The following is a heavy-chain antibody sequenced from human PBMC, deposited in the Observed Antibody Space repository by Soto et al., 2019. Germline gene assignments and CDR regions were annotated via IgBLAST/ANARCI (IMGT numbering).Heavy chain of an antibody. Sequence: SETLSLTCTVSGGSISSRVYYWSWIRQHPGKALEWIGYIHYTGSTYYNPSLKSRVTISVDTSKKQFSLKLSSVTAADTAVYYCARCDCSGGSCYSVYFDSWGQGTLVTVSS. CDR1: GGSISSRVYY. V-gene: IGHV4-31*03. CDR3: ARCDCSGGSCYSVYFDS. J-gene: IGHJ4*02. CDR2: IHYTGST. D-gene: IGHD2-15*01.